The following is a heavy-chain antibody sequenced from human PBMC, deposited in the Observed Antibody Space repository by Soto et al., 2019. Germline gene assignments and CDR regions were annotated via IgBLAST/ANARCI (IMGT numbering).Heavy chain of an antibody. J-gene: IGHJ6*02. CDR1: GGSISSYY. CDR3: ERDKGIQPPPGLSSVDV. V-gene: IGHV4-59*01. Sequence: LSLTCTGSGGSISSYYWSWIRQPPGKGLEWIGYIYYSGSTNYNPSLKSRVTISVDTSKNQFSLKLSSVTAADTAVYYCERDKGIQPPPGLSSVDVWGQGTTVTVSS. D-gene: IGHD5-18*01. CDR2: IYYSGST.